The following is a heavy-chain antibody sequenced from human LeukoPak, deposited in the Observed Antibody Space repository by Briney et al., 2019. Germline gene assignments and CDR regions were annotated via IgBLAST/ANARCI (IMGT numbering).Heavy chain of an antibody. V-gene: IGHV3-21*01. CDR3: AKVRGYSYGPLDY. J-gene: IGHJ4*02. CDR1: GCTFSSKS. D-gene: IGHD5-18*01. Sequence: GGSLRLSCAASGCTFSSKSMNWVRQAPGKGLEWVSSISSSSSYIYYADSVKGRFTISRDNAKNSLYLQMNSLRAEDTAVYYCAKVRGYSYGPLDYWGQGTLVTVSS. CDR2: ISSSSSYI.